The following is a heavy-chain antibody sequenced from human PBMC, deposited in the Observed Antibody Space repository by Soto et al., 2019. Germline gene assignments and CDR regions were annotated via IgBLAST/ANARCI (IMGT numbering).Heavy chain of an antibody. V-gene: IGHV1-69*01. CDR2: IIPIFGTA. J-gene: IGHJ6*02. Sequence: QVQLVQSGAEVKKPGSSVKVSCKASGGTFSSYAISWVRQAPGQGLEWMGGIIPIFGTANYAQKFQGRVTITADEYTSTADMELSSLRSEETAVYYCARAGDISFVEGYDGMDVWGQGTTVTVSS. CDR1: GGTFSSYA. CDR3: ARAGDISFVEGYDGMDV. D-gene: IGHD2-15*01.